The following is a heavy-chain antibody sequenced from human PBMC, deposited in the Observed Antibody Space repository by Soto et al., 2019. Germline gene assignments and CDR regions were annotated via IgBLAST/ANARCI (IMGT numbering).Heavy chain of an antibody. D-gene: IGHD1-26*01. J-gene: IGHJ4*02. CDR2: VAHNGGT. CDR1: GDSISSNQ. CDR3: ARDRLGSLDY. Sequence: SETLSLTCTVSGDSISSNQWGWIRQAPGKGLEWIGYVAHNGGTNYNPTFQSRLTVSKDMSRNQFSLKLSSVTAADTAVYYCARDRLGSLDYWGQGTLVTVSS. V-gene: IGHV4-59*01.